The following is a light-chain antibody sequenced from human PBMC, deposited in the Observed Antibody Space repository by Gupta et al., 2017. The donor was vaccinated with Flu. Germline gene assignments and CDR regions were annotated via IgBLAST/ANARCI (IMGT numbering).Light chain of an antibody. J-gene: IGKJ4*01. CDR1: QSISSW. CDR3: RLEDSYPIT. CDR2: KAS. Sequence: DIQMTQSPSTLSASVGDRVTITCRATQSISSWLAWCQQKPGTAPKLLIYKASTLASAVPSRFSGSGTAREFSLTIISMLPDDFATYYCRLEDSYPITFGRGTKLEIK. V-gene: IGKV1-5*03.